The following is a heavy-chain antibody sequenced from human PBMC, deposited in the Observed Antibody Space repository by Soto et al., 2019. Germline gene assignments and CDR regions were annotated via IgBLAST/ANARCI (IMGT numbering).Heavy chain of an antibody. J-gene: IGHJ4*02. CDR3: ARDRPLTSSPGGYFDY. D-gene: IGHD2-2*01. Sequence: GASVKVSCEASGGTFSSYTISWVRQAPGQGLEWMGRIIPILGIANYAQKFQGRVTITADKSTSTAYMELSSLRSEDTAVYYCARDRPLTSSPGGYFDYWGQGTLVTVSS. CDR2: IIPILGIA. V-gene: IGHV1-69*04. CDR1: GGTFSSYT.